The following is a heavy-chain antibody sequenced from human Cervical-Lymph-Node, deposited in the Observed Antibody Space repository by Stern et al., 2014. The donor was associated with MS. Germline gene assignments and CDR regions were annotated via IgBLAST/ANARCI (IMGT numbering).Heavy chain of an antibody. CDR1: GGSFSGYY. J-gene: IGHJ5*02. V-gene: IGHV4-34*01. D-gene: IGHD6-6*01. Sequence: QVQLQQWGAGLLKPSETLSLTCAVNGGSFSGYYWSWIRQPPGKGLEWIGEITQSGNAHYNPSLKGRVTMSVDTSRNQFSLQLTSGTAADTAVYYCSRGTLSARLNHWGQGTLVTVSS. CDR2: ITQSGNA. CDR3: SRGTLSARLNH.